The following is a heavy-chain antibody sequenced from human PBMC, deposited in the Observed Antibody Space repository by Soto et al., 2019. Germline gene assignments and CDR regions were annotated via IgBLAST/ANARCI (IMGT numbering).Heavy chain of an antibody. V-gene: IGHV3-23*01. CDR2: ISGSADAT. D-gene: IGHD2-2*01. CDR3: AKGGDGYCSTTSCLFHFDY. Sequence: EVQLLESGGGLVQTGGSLRLSCAASGFTFSTYAMRWVRQAPGKGLEWVSTISGSADATFYADSVKGRFAIFRDNDRTMFYLQMNSLRAEDTAVYYCAKGGDGYCSTTSCLFHFDYWGPGTLATVSS. J-gene: IGHJ4*02. CDR1: GFTFSTYA.